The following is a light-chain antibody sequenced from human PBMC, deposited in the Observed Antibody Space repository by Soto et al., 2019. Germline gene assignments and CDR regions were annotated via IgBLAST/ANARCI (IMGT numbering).Light chain of an antibody. V-gene: IGKV3-15*01. CDR3: QQYGSSGT. CDR1: QSVSSN. CDR2: GAS. Sequence: EIVMTQSPATLSVSPGERATLSCRASQSVSSNLAWYQQKPGQAPRLLIYGASTRVTGIPDRFSGSGSGTEFTLTISSLQSEDFAVYYCQQYGSSGTFGQGTKVDIK. J-gene: IGKJ1*01.